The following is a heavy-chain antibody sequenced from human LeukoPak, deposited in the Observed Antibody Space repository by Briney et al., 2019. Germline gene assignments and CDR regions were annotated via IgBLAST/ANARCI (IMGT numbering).Heavy chain of an antibody. V-gene: IGHV1-69*05. Sequence: SVKVSRKSSVGIFSCYAISWVRQAPGQGLEGMGGIIPIFGTANYAQKFQGRVTITTDESTSSAYMELSSPRAEDTVVYYSARDLVYPLGNNWFDPWGQGTLVTVSS. CDR2: IIPIFGTA. CDR3: ARDLVYPLGNNWFDP. D-gene: IGHD2-8*01. CDR1: VGIFSCYA. J-gene: IGHJ5*02.